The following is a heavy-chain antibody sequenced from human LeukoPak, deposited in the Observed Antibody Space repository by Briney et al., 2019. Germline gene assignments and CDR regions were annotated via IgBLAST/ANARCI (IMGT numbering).Heavy chain of an antibody. CDR1: GYSFTSYW. Sequence: GVSLRISCKGSGYSFTSYWISWVRQMPGKGLEWMGRIDPSDSYTNYSPSFQGHVTISADKSISTAYLQWSSLKASDTAMYYCARRSPYYYGSGSYHEGDFDYWGQGTLVTVSS. V-gene: IGHV5-10-1*01. D-gene: IGHD3-10*01. CDR3: ARRSPYYYGSGSYHEGDFDY. CDR2: IDPSDSYT. J-gene: IGHJ4*02.